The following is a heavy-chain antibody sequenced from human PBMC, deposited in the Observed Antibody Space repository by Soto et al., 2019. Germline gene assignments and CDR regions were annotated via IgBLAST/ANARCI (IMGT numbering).Heavy chain of an antibody. Sequence: PSETLSLTCTVSGGSISSGGYYWSWIRQHPGKGLEWIGYICHSGRTYHNPSLRGRVTISVDTSKNQFSLDLRSVTAADTAVYYCARGHTNSEDANNWLGSWGHRTLVTFSS. V-gene: IGHV4-30-4*08. D-gene: IGHD2-8*01. J-gene: IGHJ5*01. CDR3: ARGHTNSEDANNWLGS. CDR2: ICHSGRT. CDR1: GGSISSGGYY.